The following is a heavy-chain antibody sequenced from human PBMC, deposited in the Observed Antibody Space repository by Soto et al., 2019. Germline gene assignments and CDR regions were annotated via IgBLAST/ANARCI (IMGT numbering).Heavy chain of an antibody. D-gene: IGHD5-18*01. Sequence: PGGSLRLSCAASGFTFSSYSMNWVRQAPGKGLEWVSSISSSSSYIYYAESVKGRFTNSRDNAKNSLYLQMNSLRAEDTAVYYCARGGRSGYSYGADYYYYGMDVWGQGT. CDR3: ARGGRSGYSYGADYYYYGMDV. J-gene: IGHJ6*02. V-gene: IGHV3-21*01. CDR1: GFTFSSYS. CDR2: ISSSSSYI.